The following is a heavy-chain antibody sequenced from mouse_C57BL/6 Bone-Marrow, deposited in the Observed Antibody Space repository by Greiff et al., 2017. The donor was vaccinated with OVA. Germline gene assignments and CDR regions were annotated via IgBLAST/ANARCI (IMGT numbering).Heavy chain of an antibody. D-gene: IGHD1-1*02. CDR1: GYTFTSYW. V-gene: IGHV1-64*01. CDR2: IHPNSGST. J-gene: IGHJ1*03. Sequence: QVQLQQPGAELVKPGASVKLSCKASGYTFTSYWMHWVKQRPGQGLEWIGMIHPNSGSTNYNEKFKSKATLTVDKSSSTAYMQLSSLTSEDSAVYCCARKVVRRYFDVWGTGTTVTVSS. CDR3: ARKVVRRYFDV.